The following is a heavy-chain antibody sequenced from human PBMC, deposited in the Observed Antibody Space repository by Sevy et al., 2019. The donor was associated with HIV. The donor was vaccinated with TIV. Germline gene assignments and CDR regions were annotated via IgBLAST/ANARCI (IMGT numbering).Heavy chain of an antibody. J-gene: IGHJ4*02. D-gene: IGHD3-22*01. CDR3: AKDKHYYDSSGYYTFDY. CDR2: IRYDGSNK. Sequence: GGSLRLSCAASGFTFSSYAMSWVRQAPGKGLEWVAFIRYDGSNKYYADSVKGRFTISRDNSKNTLYLQMNSLRAEDTAVYYCAKDKHYYDSSGYYTFDYWGQGTLVTVSS. CDR1: GFTFSSYA. V-gene: IGHV3-30*02.